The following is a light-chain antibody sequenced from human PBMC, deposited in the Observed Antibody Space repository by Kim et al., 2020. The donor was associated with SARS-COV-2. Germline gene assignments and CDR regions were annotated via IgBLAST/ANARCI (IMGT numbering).Light chain of an antibody. CDR2: RNN. V-gene: IGLV1-44*01. CDR1: GPNLGSNP. CDR3: AAWDDSLNDAV. Sequence: GPWLTVPYAERGPNLGSNPVIWYQKRPGTAPKLLIYRNNRRPSGFRGRCSGSCSGTSASLAMSGLQSEDEADYYCAAWDDSLNDAVFGGGTKLTVL. J-gene: IGLJ3*02.